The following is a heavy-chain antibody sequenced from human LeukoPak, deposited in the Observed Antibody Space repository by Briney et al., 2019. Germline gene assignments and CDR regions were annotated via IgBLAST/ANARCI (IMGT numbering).Heavy chain of an antibody. CDR2: INPNSGGA. D-gene: IGHD2-8*01. CDR3: ARNGVMAGIFNWFDP. Sequence: GASVKVSCKASGYTFTGYYMHWVRQAPGQGLEWMGWINPNSGGANYAKKFQGRVTMTRDTSISTAYMELSRLRSDDTAVYYCARNGVMAGIFNWFDPWGQGTLVTVSS. CDR1: GYTFTGYY. J-gene: IGHJ5*02. V-gene: IGHV1-2*02.